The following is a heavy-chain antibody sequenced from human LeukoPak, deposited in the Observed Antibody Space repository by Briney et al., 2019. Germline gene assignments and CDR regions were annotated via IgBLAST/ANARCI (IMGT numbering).Heavy chain of an antibody. Sequence: ASVNVSCKVSGYTFTSYDINWVPQATGQGLEWMGGMNPNSGNTGYAQKFQGRVTMTRNTSVSRAYMELSSLISEDTAVYDCARAGLMYYYDITDLFPWGEGTLVTVSS. CDR3: ARAGLMYYYDITDLFP. V-gene: IGHV1-8*01. J-gene: IGHJ5*02. D-gene: IGHD3-22*01. CDR2: MNPNSGNT. CDR1: GYTFTSYD.